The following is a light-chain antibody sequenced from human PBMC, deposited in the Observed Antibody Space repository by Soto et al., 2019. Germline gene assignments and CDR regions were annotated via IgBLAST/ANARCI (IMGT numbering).Light chain of an antibody. V-gene: IGLV2-23*01. CDR2: GGT. J-gene: IGLJ1*01. CDR1: SSDVGSYNL. Sequence: QSALTQPASVSGSPGQSITISCTGTSSDVGSYNLVSWYQQHPGEAPKLMIYGGTKRPSGVSNRFSGSKSGNTASLTISGLQAEDEADYYCCSYAGITTCHVLGTGTQLTVL. CDR3: CSYAGITTCHV.